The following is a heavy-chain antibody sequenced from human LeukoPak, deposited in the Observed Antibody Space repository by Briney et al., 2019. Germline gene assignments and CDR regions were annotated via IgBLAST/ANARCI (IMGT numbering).Heavy chain of an antibody. V-gene: IGHV4-61*08. CDR3: ARDSDGSGSYGH. CDR2: IYYSGST. D-gene: IGHD3-10*01. J-gene: IGHJ4*02. CDR1: GGSISSGGYS. Sequence: SETLSLTCAVSGGSISSGGYSWSWIRQPPGKGLEWIGYIYYSGSTNYNPSLKSRVTISVDTSKNQFSLKLSSVTAADTAVYYCARDSDGSGSYGHWGQGTLVTVSS.